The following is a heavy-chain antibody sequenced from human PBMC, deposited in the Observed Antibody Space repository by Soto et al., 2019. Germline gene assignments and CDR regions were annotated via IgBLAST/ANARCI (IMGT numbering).Heavy chain of an antibody. Sequence: QVQLVESGGGVVQPGRSLRLSCAASGFTFSSYAMHWVRQAPGKGLEWVAVILYDGSNKYYADSVKGRFTISRDNSKNTLYLQMNSLRAEDTGVYYCARGGLAVAGTYYWGQGTLVTVSS. CDR3: ARGGLAVAGTYY. J-gene: IGHJ4*02. CDR2: ILYDGSNK. D-gene: IGHD6-19*01. V-gene: IGHV3-30-3*01. CDR1: GFTFSSYA.